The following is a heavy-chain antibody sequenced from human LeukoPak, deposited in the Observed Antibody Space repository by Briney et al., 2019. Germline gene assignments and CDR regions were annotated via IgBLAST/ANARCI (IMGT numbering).Heavy chain of an antibody. CDR1: GFTFSSYW. Sequence: SGGSLRLSCAASGFTFSSYWMSWVRQAPGKGLEWVANIKQDGSEKYYVDSVKGRFTISRDNAKNSLYLQMNSLRAEDTAVYYCAREKLERRDNWFDPWVQGTLVTVSS. CDR3: AREKLERRDNWFDP. D-gene: IGHD1-1*01. J-gene: IGHJ5*02. CDR2: IKQDGSEK. V-gene: IGHV3-7*03.